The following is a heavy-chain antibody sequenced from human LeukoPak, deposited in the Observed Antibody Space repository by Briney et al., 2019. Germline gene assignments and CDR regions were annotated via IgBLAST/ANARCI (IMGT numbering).Heavy chain of an antibody. CDR2: INSDATST. CDR3: VRGSPGYSSSWHAY. CDR1: GFMLSSTW. J-gene: IGHJ4*02. V-gene: IGHV3-74*01. Sequence: GGSLRLSCAATGFMLSSTWMHWVRQAPGKGLVWVSRINSDATSTSYADSVRGRFTISRDDAKNTMYLQMNSLRAEDTAMYYCVRGSPGYSSSWHAYWGQGTLVTVSS. D-gene: IGHD6-13*01.